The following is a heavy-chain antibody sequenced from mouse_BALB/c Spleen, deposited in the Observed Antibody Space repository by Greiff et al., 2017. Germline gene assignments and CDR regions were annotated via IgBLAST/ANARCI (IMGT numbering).Heavy chain of an antibody. D-gene: IGHD1-1*01. V-gene: IGHV5-6-5*01. Sequence: MLVESGGGLVKPGGSLKLSCAASGFTFSSYAMSWVRQTPEKRLEWVASISSGGSTYYPDSVKGRFTISRDNARNILYLQMSSLRSEDTAMYYCARDYYGSSYYYAMDYWGQGTSVTVSS. J-gene: IGHJ4*01. CDR3: ARDYYGSSYYYAMDY. CDR1: GFTFSSYA. CDR2: ISSGGST.